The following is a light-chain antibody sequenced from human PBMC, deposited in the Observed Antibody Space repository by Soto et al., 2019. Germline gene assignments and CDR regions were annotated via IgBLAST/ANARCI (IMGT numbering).Light chain of an antibody. CDR2: ASS. V-gene: IGKV1-39*01. J-gene: IGKJ1*01. Sequence: IQMTQSPSSLSASVGDRVTITCRASQTISTYLNWYQQKPGKAPKLLIYASSSLQSGVPSRFSGSGSGTDFTLTITSLQPEDFATYICQQGYGIPWTFGQGTKVEV. CDR3: QQGYGIPWT. CDR1: QTISTY.